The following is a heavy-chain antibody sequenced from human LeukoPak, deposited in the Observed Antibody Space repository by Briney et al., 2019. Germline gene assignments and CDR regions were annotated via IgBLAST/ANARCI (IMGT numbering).Heavy chain of an antibody. CDR2: IYSSGST. CDR1: GGSISSGGYY. D-gene: IGHD1-26*01. Sequence: SQTLSLTCTVSGGSISSGGYYWSWIRQHPGKGLEWIGYIYSSGSTYYNPSLKSRVTISVDTSKNQFSLKLSSMTAADTAVYYCARDRLSSWFDPWGQGTLVTVSS. CDR3: ARDRLSSWFDP. J-gene: IGHJ5*02. V-gene: IGHV4-31*03.